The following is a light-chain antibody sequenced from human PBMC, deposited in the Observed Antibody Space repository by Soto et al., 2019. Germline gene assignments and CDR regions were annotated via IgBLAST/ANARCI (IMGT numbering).Light chain of an antibody. CDR1: SSDVGGYDY. V-gene: IGLV2-14*01. J-gene: IGLJ1*01. CDR2: EVT. Sequence: QSALTQPASVSGSPGQSIAISCTGTSSDVGGYDYVSWYQQQPDKAPKLMIYEVTKRPSGVSNRFSGSKSGNTASLTISGLQSEDEADYSSSSHTTGSPRVSRPGTKVPDL. CDR3: SSHTTGSPRV.